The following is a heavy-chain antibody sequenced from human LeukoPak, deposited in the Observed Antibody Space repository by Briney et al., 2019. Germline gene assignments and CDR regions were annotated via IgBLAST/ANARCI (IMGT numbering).Heavy chain of an antibody. CDR2: IIPIFGTA. Sequence: ASVKVSCKASAGTFSSYAISWVRQAPGQGLEWMGGIIPIFGTANYAQKFQGRVTITADESTSTAYMELSSLRSEDTAVYYCASNLKMGYGDYGGVWGQGTLVTVSS. CDR1: AGTFSSYA. V-gene: IGHV1-69*13. D-gene: IGHD4-17*01. J-gene: IGHJ4*02. CDR3: ASNLKMGYGDYGGV.